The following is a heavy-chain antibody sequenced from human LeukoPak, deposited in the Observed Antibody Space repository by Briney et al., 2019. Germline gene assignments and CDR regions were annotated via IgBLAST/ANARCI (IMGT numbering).Heavy chain of an antibody. V-gene: IGHV4-59*01. CDR2: IYYSGST. J-gene: IGHJ3*02. D-gene: IGHD3-3*01. CDR3: AGQYYDFWSGSVGNDAFDI. Sequence: SETLSLTCTVSGGSISSYYWSWIRQPPGKGLEWIGYIYYSGSTNYNPSLKSQVTISVDTSKNQFSLKLSSVTAADTAVYYCAGQYYDFWSGSVGNDAFDIWGQGTMVTVSS. CDR1: GGSISSYY.